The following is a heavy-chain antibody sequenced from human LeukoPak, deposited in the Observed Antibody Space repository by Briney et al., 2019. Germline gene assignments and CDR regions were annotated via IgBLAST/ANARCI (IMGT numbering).Heavy chain of an antibody. J-gene: IGHJ4*02. CDR3: ERHNAPRRVGFDF. Sequence: SETLSLTCSVSGDSVRNDFYYWGWIRQPPGKGLEWVACLSHAGNTWYNPSLESRLSISVDTSKNQFSLKFSSVTAADTALYWCERHNAPRRVGFDFWGQGILVTVSS. CDR1: GDSVRNDFYY. CDR2: LSHAGNT. V-gene: IGHV4-39*01. D-gene: IGHD2-2*01.